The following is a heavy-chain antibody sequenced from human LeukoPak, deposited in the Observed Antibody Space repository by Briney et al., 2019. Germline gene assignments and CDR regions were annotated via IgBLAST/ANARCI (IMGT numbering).Heavy chain of an antibody. CDR3: AKRGYSSSWNY. D-gene: IGHD6-13*01. V-gene: IGHV4-59*08. CDR2: IYYSGST. Sequence: SETLSLTCTVSGGSISSYYWSWIRQPPGKGLEWIGHIYYSGSTNYNPSLKSRVTISVDASKNQISLRLNSVTAADTAVYYCAKRGYSSSWNYWGQGTLVTVSS. J-gene: IGHJ4*02. CDR1: GGSISSYY.